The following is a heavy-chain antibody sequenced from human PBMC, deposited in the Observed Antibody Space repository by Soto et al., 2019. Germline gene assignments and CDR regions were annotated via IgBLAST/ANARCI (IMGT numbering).Heavy chain of an antibody. CDR1: GDSISSGGYA. D-gene: IGHD4-17*01. J-gene: IGHJ6*02. CDR2: IYLTGVT. Sequence: QLQLQESGSGLVNRSQTLSLTCAVSGDSISSGGYAWTWIRQSPGKGLEWIGYIYLTGVTYYNPSLKSRVTISVDRSKNQFSLMLSSVTAADSAVYYCARGHYGGHGIDVWGQGTRVIGSS. V-gene: IGHV4-30-2*06. CDR3: ARGHYGGHGIDV.